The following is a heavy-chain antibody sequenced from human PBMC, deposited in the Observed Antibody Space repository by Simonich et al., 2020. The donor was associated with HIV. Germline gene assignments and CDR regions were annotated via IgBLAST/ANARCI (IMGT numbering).Heavy chain of an antibody. V-gene: IGHV1-18*01. J-gene: IGHJ4*02. Sequence: QVQLVQSGAEVKKPGASVKVSCKASGYTFTNYGISWVRQAPGQGLELMGWISSYNGNTNCAQKLQGRVTMTTDTYTSTVYMELRSLRSDDTAVYYCARDGSRYCSGGGCWREYWGQGTLVTVSS. CDR2: ISSYNGNT. CDR3: ARDGSRYCSGGGCWREY. D-gene: IGHD2-15*01. CDR1: GYTFTNYG.